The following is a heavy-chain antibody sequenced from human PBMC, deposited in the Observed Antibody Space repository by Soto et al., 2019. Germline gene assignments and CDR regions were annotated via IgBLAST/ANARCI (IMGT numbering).Heavy chain of an antibody. Sequence: QVQLKESGPGLVKPSQTLSLTCNVSGGSISSGGYYWSWIRQHPGKGLEWIGYISYSGSTYYNPSLKSRVTISADTSKNQFSLKLSSVTAADTAVYYCARDAREVDGCSDPWGQGKLVTVSS. J-gene: IGHJ5*02. CDR2: ISYSGST. D-gene: IGHD2-15*01. CDR1: GGSISSGGYY. CDR3: ARDAREVDGCSDP. V-gene: IGHV4-31*03.